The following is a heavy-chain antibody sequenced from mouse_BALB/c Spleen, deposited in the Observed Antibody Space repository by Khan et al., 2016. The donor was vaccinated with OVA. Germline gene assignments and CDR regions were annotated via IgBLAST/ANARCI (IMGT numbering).Heavy chain of an antibody. J-gene: IGHJ2*01. D-gene: IGHD1-1*01. CDR3: ARVYGGDFDY. CDR1: GYSITSDYA. Sequence: EVQLQESGPGLVKPSQSLSLTCTVTGYSITSDYAWNWIRQFPGNKLEWMGFISYSGNTNYNPSLKSRISITRDTSKNQFFLQLNSVTTEDTATYYCARVYGGDFDYCGQGTTLTVSS. CDR2: ISYSGNT. V-gene: IGHV3-2*02.